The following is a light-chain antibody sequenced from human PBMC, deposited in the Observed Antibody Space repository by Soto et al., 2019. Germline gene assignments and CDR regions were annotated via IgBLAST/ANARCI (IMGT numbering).Light chain of an antibody. CDR1: SSDVGGYNY. Sequence: QSALTQPASVSGSPEQSITISCTRTSSDVGGYNYVSWYQQHPGKAPKLMIYDVSNRPSGVSNRFSGSKSGNTASLTISGLQAEDEADYYCSSYTSSSTLLYVFGTGTKLTVL. J-gene: IGLJ1*01. CDR2: DVS. V-gene: IGLV2-14*01. CDR3: SSYTSSSTLLYV.